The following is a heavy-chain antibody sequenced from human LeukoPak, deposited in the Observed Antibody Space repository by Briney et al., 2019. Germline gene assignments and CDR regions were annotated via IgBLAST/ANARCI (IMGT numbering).Heavy chain of an antibody. V-gene: IGHV1-69*05. CDR3: AREWLLNVRITIFGVVDY. Sequence: VASVKVSCKASGYTFTSYAMNWVRQAPGQGLEWMGGIIPIFGTANYAQKFQGRVTITTDESTSTAYMELSSLRSEDTAVYYCAREWLLNVRITIFGVVDYWGQGTLVTVSS. CDR2: IIPIFGTA. CDR1: GYTFTSYA. D-gene: IGHD3-3*01. J-gene: IGHJ4*02.